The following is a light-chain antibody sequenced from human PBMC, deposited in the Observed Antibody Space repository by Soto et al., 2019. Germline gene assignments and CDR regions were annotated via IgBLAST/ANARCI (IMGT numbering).Light chain of an antibody. J-gene: IGKJ1*01. CDR1: QSVSSSY. CDR2: GAS. CDR3: QQYNNWPWT. Sequence: EIVLTQSPGTLSLTPGERATLSCRARQSVSSSYLAWYQQKPGQAPRLLIYGASKRATGFPARFSGSGSGTDFTLTISSLQSEDFAVYYCQQYNNWPWTFGQGTKVDIK. V-gene: IGKV3-15*01.